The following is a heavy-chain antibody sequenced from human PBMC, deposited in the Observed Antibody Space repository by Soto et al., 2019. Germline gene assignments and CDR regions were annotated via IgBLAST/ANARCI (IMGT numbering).Heavy chain of an antibody. V-gene: IGHV3-7*01. Sequence: GGSLRLSCAASGFIFRNYWMSWVRQAPGKGLEWVANMNQDGSEIYYVDSVRGRFTISRDNAKDSLSLQMNSLRAEDTAVYYCARDLAVAALDYWGQGTLVTVSS. D-gene: IGHD6-19*01. CDR2: MNQDGSEI. J-gene: IGHJ4*02. CDR3: ARDLAVAALDY. CDR1: GFIFRNYW.